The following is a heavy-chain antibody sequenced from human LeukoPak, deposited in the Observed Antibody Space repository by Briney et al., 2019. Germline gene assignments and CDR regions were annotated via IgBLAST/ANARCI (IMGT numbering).Heavy chain of an antibody. Sequence: PGGSLRLSCAASGFTFSSYGMHWVRQAPGKGLEWVAVIWYDGSNKYYADSVKGRFTISRDNSKNTLYLHMNSLRAEDTAVYYCARIAMWDCSGGSCYSAGFDYWGQGTLVTVSS. D-gene: IGHD2-15*01. V-gene: IGHV3-33*01. J-gene: IGHJ4*02. CDR2: IWYDGSNK. CDR3: ARIAMWDCSGGSCYSAGFDY. CDR1: GFTFSSYG.